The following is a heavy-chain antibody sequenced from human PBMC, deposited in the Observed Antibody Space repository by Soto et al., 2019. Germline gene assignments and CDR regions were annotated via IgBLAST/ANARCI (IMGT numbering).Heavy chain of an antibody. J-gene: IGHJ4*02. CDR1: GYTFTSYG. D-gene: IGHD2-15*01. V-gene: IGHV1-18*01. CDR3: ASDLGYCSGGSCYPNFDY. Sequence: QVQLVQSGAEVKKPGASVKVSCKASGYTFTSYGISWVRQAPGQGLEWMGWISAYNGNTNYAQKLQGRVTMTTDTSTSPAYMDLRSLRSDDTAVYYCASDLGYCSGGSCYPNFDYWGQGTLVTVSS. CDR2: ISAYNGNT.